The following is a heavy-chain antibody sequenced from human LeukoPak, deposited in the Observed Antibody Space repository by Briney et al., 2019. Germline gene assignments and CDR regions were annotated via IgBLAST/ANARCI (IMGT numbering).Heavy chain of an antibody. CDR1: GSRFADYW. CDR2: IFPGESRT. CDR3: SRHGIKGSSGGRCYTSVFYYGLDV. J-gene: IGHJ6*02. Sequence: GASLNISCQAFGSRFADYWIGWVRLMRGKGLEWMGTIFPGESRTTYSPFFQGQVTISADDSITTSSLQLSSVKASGTALYYCSRHGIKGSSGGRCYTSVFYYGLDVGGQGTTVTVS. D-gene: IGHD2-15*01. V-gene: IGHV5-51*01.